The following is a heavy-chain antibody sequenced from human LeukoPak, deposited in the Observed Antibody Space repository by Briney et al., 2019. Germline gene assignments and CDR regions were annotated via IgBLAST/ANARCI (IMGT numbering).Heavy chain of an antibody. D-gene: IGHD6-6*01. CDR1: GYIFTSYH. CDR2: INPSGGSA. Sequence: ASVKVSCKTSGYIFTSYHILWVRQAPGQGLEWMGIINPSGGSASYAQKFQGRATMTRDTSTSRVYMELYSLRSEDTAVYYCARVSYSSSSGGANYFDYWGQGTLVTVPS. V-gene: IGHV1-46*01. CDR3: ARVSYSSSSGGANYFDY. J-gene: IGHJ4*02.